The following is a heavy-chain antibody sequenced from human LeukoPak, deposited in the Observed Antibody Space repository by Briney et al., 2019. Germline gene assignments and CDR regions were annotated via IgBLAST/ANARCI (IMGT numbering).Heavy chain of an antibody. CDR2: ISGSGGST. Sequence: GGSLRLSCAASGFTFSSYAMSWVRQAPGKGLEWVSAISGSGGSTYYADSVKGRFTISRDNSKNTLYLQMNSLRAEDTAVYYCAQDGVGVVTAIGGYFDYWGQGTLVTVSS. V-gene: IGHV3-23*01. J-gene: IGHJ4*02. CDR1: GFTFSSYA. D-gene: IGHD2-21*02. CDR3: AQDGVGVVTAIGGYFDY.